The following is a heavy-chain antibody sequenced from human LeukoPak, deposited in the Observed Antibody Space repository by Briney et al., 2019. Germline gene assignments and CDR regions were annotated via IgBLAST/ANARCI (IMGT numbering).Heavy chain of an antibody. V-gene: IGHV3-48*03. CDR2: ISGSGSST. Sequence: GWSLRLSCVISGFTFSGYDMNWVRQAPGEGLEWVSYISGSGSSTYYADSVKGRFTISRDSAKNSLYLEMSSLRVEETAVYYCARIHPYYYGSGGYLMGNYYYGMDVWGQGTTVTVS. D-gene: IGHD3-10*01. CDR3: ARIHPYYYGSGGYLMGNYYYGMDV. J-gene: IGHJ6*02. CDR1: GFTFSGYD.